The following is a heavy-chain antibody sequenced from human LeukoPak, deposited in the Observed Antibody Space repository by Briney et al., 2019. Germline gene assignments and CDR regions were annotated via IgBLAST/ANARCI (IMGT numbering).Heavy chain of an antibody. CDR2: IWYDGSNK. D-gene: IGHD6-19*01. CDR3: AREVGAVAAFDS. J-gene: IGHJ4*02. CDR1: GFTFSSYG. Sequence: GGSLRLSCAASGFTFSSYGMHWVRQAPGKGRGWVAVIWYDGSNKYYADSVKGRFTISRDNSKNTLYLQMNTLRAEDTAVYYCAREVGAVAAFDSWGQGTLVTVSS. V-gene: IGHV3-33*01.